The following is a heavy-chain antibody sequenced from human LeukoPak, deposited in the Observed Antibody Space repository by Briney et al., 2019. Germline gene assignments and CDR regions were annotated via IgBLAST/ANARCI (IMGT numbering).Heavy chain of an antibody. CDR2: ISSSSSYI. CDR1: GFTFSSYS. Sequence: GGSLRLSCAASGFTFSSYSMNWVRQAPGKGLEWVSSISSSSSYIYYADSVKGRFTISRDNAKNSLYLQMNSLRAEDTAVYYCASVYYDSSGYYWGDAFDIWGQGTMVTVSS. V-gene: IGHV3-21*01. CDR3: ASVYYDSSGYYWGDAFDI. D-gene: IGHD3-22*01. J-gene: IGHJ3*02.